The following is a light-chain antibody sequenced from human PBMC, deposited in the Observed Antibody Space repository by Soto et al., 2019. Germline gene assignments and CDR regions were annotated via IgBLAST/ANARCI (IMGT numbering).Light chain of an antibody. J-gene: IGLJ1*01. CDR1: SSDVGAYNY. CDR3: SSYAGSDNPYV. CDR2: EVT. Sequence: QSVLTQPPSASGSPGQSVTISCTRTSSDVGAYNYVSWYQQLPGKVPKLIIFEVTKRPSGVPDRFSGSKSGNTASLTVSGLQAEDEADYYCSSYAGSDNPYVFGTGTKLTVL. V-gene: IGLV2-8*01.